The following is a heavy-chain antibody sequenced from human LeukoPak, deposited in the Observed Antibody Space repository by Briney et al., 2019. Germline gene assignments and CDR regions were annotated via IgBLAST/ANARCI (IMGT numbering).Heavy chain of an antibody. D-gene: IGHD2-15*01. CDR2: IYDSGST. CDR1: GASIRSGDYY. Sequence: SETLSLTCTVSGASIRSGDYYWSWIRQPPGKGLEWIGYIYDSGSTYYNPSLKSRITISVDTSESRFSLKLSSVTATDTAVYYCARDCSGGSCYGAFDIWGQGTMVTVSS. V-gene: IGHV4-30-4*01. J-gene: IGHJ3*02. CDR3: ARDCSGGSCYGAFDI.